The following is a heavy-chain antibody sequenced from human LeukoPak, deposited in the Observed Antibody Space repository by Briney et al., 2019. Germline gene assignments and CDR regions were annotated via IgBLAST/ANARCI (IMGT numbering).Heavy chain of an antibody. J-gene: IGHJ4*02. CDR2: ISFDRSSK. V-gene: IGHV3-30*18. Sequence: GGSLRLSCAASGLTFRNFGMHWVRQAPGKGLEWLAAISFDRSSKFYVDSVKGRFTISRDNSKRAVYLQMNSLRAEDTAVYYCAKDQYGGNPQYYFDYWGQGTLVTVSS. D-gene: IGHD4-23*01. CDR1: GLTFRNFG. CDR3: AKDQYGGNPQYYFDY.